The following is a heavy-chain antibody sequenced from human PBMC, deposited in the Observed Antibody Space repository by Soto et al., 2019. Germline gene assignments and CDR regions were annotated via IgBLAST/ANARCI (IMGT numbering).Heavy chain of an antibody. D-gene: IGHD1-1*01. J-gene: IGHJ4*02. Sequence: EVRLAESGGGLVQPGGSLRLSCVASGLSFSDNWIHWVRQAPGKGLIWVSGIRSGGDTDYADSVKGRFTISRDNAKNTVYLQMHNLRADDTALYYCGRVDWNAGADWGQGTLVTVSS. V-gene: IGHV3-74*01. CDR3: GRVDWNAGAD. CDR1: GLSFSDNW. CDR2: IRSGGDT.